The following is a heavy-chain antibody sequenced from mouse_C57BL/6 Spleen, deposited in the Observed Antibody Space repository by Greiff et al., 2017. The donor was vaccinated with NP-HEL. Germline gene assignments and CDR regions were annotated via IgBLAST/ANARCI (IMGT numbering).Heavy chain of an antibody. V-gene: IGHV1-15*01. CDR2: IDPETGGT. CDR1: GYTFTDYE. J-gene: IGHJ4*01. CDR3: TEWSGGAMDY. Sequence: VQLQQSGAELVRPGASVTLSCKASGYTFTDYEMHWVKQTPVHGLEWIGAIDPETGGTAYNQKFKGKAILTADKSSSTAYMELRSLTSGDSAVYYCTEWSGGAMDYWGQGTSVTVSS. D-gene: IGHD1-1*02.